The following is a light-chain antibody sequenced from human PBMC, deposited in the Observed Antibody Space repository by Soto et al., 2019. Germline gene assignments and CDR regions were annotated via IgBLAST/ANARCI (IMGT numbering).Light chain of an antibody. J-gene: IGKJ5*01. CDR2: DAS. CDR1: QSISQS. Sequence: EVVLTQSPGTLSLSPGERATLSCRASQSISQSLAWYQQRPGQSPRLLIYDASRRATGIPDRFTGSGFGTDFTLTISSLEPEDFAVYYCQQRSNWPPDFGQGTRLEI. V-gene: IGKV3-11*01. CDR3: QQRSNWPPD.